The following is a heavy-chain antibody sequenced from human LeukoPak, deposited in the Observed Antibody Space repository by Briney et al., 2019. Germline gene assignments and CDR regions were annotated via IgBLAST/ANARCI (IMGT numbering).Heavy chain of an antibody. CDR2: FDPEDGET. CDR3: ATSIANCSSTSCYPGYFQH. V-gene: IGHV1-24*01. CDR1: GYTLTELS. J-gene: IGHJ1*01. Sequence: ASVKVSCKVSGYTLTELSVHWVRQAPGKGLEWMGGFDPEDGETIYAQKFQGRVTMTEDTSTDTAYMELSSLRSEDTAVYYCATSIANCSSTSCYPGYFQHWGQGTLVTVSS. D-gene: IGHD2-2*01.